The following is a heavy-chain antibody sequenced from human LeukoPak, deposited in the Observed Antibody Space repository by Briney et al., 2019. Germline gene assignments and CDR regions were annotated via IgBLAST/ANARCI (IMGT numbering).Heavy chain of an antibody. Sequence: GGSLRLSCAASGFTFSSYAMHWVRQAPGKGLDWVTVIPFDGNVKVYADSVKGRFTISRDNSENMLYLQMNSLRAEDTAVYYCARVGYNSGWYEYWGQGALVTVSS. CDR1: GFTFSSYA. D-gene: IGHD6-19*01. CDR3: ARVGYNSGWYEY. J-gene: IGHJ4*02. V-gene: IGHV3-30-3*01. CDR2: IPFDGNVK.